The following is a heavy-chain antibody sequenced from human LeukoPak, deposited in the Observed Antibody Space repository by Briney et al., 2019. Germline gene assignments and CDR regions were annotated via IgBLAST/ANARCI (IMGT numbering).Heavy chain of an antibody. CDR3: TTDLRGIQPFA. Sequence: WIRQPPGKGLEWVGRIKSKTDGGTTDYAAPVKGRFTISRDDSKNTLYLQMNSLKTEDTAVYYCTTDLRGIQPFAWGQGTLVTVSS. J-gene: IGHJ5*02. V-gene: IGHV3-15*01. D-gene: IGHD5-18*01. CDR2: IKSKTDGGTT.